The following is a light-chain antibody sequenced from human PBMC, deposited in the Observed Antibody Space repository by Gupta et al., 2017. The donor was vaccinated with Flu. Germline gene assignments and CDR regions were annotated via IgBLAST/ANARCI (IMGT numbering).Light chain of an antibody. CDR2: GAS. CDR3: QQDGSSPQT. CDR1: QSVTSNY. J-gene: IGKJ1*01. V-gene: IGKV3-20*01. Sequence: EIVLTQSPGTLSLSPGERATLSCRAGQSVTSNYLAWYQQKAGQPPRLLIYGASSRATGIPDRFSGSGSETDFSLTISRLEPEDFAVYYCQQDGSSPQTFGQGTKVEIK.